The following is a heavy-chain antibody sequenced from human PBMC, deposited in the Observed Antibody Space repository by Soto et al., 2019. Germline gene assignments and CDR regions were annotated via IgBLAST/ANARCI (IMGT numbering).Heavy chain of an antibody. CDR1: GGSISSYY. CDR3: AREPYLGY. V-gene: IGHV4-59*01. J-gene: IGHJ4*02. Sequence: SETLSVTCTVSGGSISSYYWSWIRQPPGKGLEWIGYIYYSGSTNYNPSLKSRVTISVDTSKNQFSLKLSSVTAADTAVYYCAREPYLGYWGQGTLVTVSS. CDR2: IYYSGST.